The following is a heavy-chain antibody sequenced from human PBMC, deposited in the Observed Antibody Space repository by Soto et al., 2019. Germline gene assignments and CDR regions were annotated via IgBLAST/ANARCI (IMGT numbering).Heavy chain of an antibody. J-gene: IGHJ4*02. CDR2: ISAYNGNT. CDR3: ARDICTGPCGGSSYLPFDY. D-gene: IGHD6-6*01. CDR1: GYTFTSYG. Sequence: QVQLVQSGAEVKKPGASVKVSCKASGYTFTSYGISWVRQAPGQVLEWMGWISAYNGNTNYAQKLQGRVTMTTDTSTSTAYMEMMSLRSDDTAVYYCARDICTGPCGGSSYLPFDYWGQGTLVTVSS. V-gene: IGHV1-18*04.